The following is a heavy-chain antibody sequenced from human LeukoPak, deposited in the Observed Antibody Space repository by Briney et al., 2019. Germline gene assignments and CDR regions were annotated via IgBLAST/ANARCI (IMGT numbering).Heavy chain of an antibody. J-gene: IGHJ4*02. CDR3: ARHFGPLLPYYFDY. CDR2: TYYSGST. CDR1: GVSISSSTYS. Sequence: SETLTLTCTASGVSISSSTYSWGWLRQPPGKGLDWTGSTYYSGSTYYNPSLKCRVTISVDTSKNQFSLKLSSVTAADTAVYYCARHFGPLLPYYFDYWGQGTLVTVSS. D-gene: IGHD2-15*01. V-gene: IGHV4-39*01.